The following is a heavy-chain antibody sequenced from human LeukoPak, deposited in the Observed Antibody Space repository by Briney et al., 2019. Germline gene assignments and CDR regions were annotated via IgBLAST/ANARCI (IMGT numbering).Heavy chain of an antibody. CDR2: ISGGGGST. CDR3: ARGLRITMS. CDR1: GFTFSSYS. J-gene: IGHJ4*02. V-gene: IGHV3-23*01. D-gene: IGHD3-22*01. Sequence: PGGSLRLSCAASGFTFSSYSMSWVRQAPGKGLEWVSAISGGGGSTYYADSVKGRFTISRDNSKNTLYLQMNSLRAEDTAVYYCARGLRITMSWGQGTLVTVSS.